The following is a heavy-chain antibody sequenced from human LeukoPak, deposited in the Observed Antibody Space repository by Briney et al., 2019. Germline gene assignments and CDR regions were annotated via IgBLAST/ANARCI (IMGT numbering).Heavy chain of an antibody. CDR3: AKKTDSAARYFAY. CDR1: TFTFAYSA. Sequence: PGGSLRLSCAASTFTFAYSAMYWFRQAPGKGLEWVSTIDGGGGNTYYTDSVTGRFTISRDNSKNTLYLQMNSLRAEDTAVYYCAKKTDSAARYFAYWGQGTRVTVSS. CDR2: IDGGGGNT. D-gene: IGHD2-15*01. J-gene: IGHJ4*02. V-gene: IGHV3-23*01.